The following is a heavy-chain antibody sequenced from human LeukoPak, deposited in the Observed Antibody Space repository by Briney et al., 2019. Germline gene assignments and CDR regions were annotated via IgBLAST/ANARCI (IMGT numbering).Heavy chain of an antibody. Sequence: GGSLRLSCAASGFIFSSYWMHWVRQAPGKGPVWFSHINTDGSITDYADSVKGRFTISRDNAKNTLYLQMNSLRAEDTAVYYCAREVARKGFNMIVRGYWYFDLWGRGTLVTVSS. CDR1: GFIFSSYW. J-gene: IGHJ2*01. V-gene: IGHV3-74*01. CDR3: AREVARKGFNMIVRGYWYFDL. CDR2: INTDGSIT. D-gene: IGHD3-22*01.